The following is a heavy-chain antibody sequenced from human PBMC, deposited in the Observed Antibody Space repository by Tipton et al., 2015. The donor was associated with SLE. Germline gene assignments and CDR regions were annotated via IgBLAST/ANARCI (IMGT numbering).Heavy chain of an antibody. CDR2: IWYDGSNK. Sequence: SLRLSCAASGFTFSHYGMHWVRQAPGKGLEWVAVIWYDGSNKYYADSVKGRFTISRDNSKNTLYLQMNSLRAEDTAVYYCASQLTILDAFDIWGQGTMVTVSS. V-gene: IGHV3-33*08. J-gene: IGHJ3*02. D-gene: IGHD1-1*01. CDR3: ASQLTILDAFDI. CDR1: GFTFSHYG.